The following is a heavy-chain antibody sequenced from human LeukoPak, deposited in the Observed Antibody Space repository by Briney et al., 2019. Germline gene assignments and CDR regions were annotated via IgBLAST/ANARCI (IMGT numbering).Heavy chain of an antibody. D-gene: IGHD5-18*01. Sequence: PGGSLRLSCAASGFTSNNYAMNWVRQAPGKGLEWVAGISYDGSNKYYADSVKGRFTISRDNSKNTLYLQMNSLRAEDTAVYYCVQGGAYSYGYFDYWGQGTLVTVSS. CDR2: ISYDGSNK. V-gene: IGHV3-30*03. J-gene: IGHJ4*02. CDR1: GFTSNNYA. CDR3: VQGGAYSYGYFDY.